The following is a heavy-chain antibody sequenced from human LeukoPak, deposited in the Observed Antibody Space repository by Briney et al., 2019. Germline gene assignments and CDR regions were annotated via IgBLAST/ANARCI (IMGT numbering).Heavy chain of an antibody. Sequence: SETLSLTCTVSGGSISSSSYYWGWIRQPPGKGLEWIGSIYYSGSTYYNPSLKSRVTISVDTSKNQFSLKLSSVTAADTAVYYCARQPGSFTYCDFWSGYYTLNWFDPWGQGTLVTVSS. V-gene: IGHV4-39*01. CDR1: GGSISSSSYY. J-gene: IGHJ5*02. CDR3: ARQPGSFTYCDFWSGYYTLNWFDP. CDR2: IYYSGST. D-gene: IGHD3-3*01.